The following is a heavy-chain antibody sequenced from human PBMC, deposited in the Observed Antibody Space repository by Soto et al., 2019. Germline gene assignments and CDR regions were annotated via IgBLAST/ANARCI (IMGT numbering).Heavy chain of an antibody. CDR1: GGSISSYY. CDR2: IYYSGST. V-gene: IGHV4-59*01. Sequence: SETLSLTCTVSGGSISSYYWSWLRQPPGKGLEWIGYIYYSGSTNYNPSLKSRVTISVDTSKNQFSLKLSSVTAADTAVYYCARAPRGNYGYPSYFDYWGQGTLVTVSP. CDR3: ARAPRGNYGYPSYFDY. D-gene: IGHD3-10*01. J-gene: IGHJ4*02.